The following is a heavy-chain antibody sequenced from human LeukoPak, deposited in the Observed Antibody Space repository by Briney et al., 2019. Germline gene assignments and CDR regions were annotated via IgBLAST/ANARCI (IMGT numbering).Heavy chain of an antibody. CDR2: IYYSGST. V-gene: IGHV4-39*01. J-gene: IGHJ4*02. CDR3: MRGEDIAAAGLDY. Sequence: PSETLSLTCAVSGGSISSSSYYWGWIRQPPGKGLEWIGSIYYSGSTYYNPSLKGRVTISVDTSKNQFSLKLSSVTAADTAVYYCMRGEDIAAAGLDYWGQGTLVTVSS. CDR1: GGSISSSSYY. D-gene: IGHD6-13*01.